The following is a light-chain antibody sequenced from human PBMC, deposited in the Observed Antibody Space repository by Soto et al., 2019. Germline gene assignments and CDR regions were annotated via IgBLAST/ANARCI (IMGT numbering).Light chain of an antibody. CDR3: SSYAGSNSVV. V-gene: IGLV2-23*01. J-gene: IGLJ2*01. CDR2: EGT. Sequence: QSALTQPASVSGSPGQSITISCTGTNNDVGGHNLVSWFQQHPAKAPKLMLYEGTKRPSGVSSRFSGSKSGNTASLIISGLQAEDEADYYCSSYAGSNSVVFGGGTKLTVL. CDR1: NNDVGGHNL.